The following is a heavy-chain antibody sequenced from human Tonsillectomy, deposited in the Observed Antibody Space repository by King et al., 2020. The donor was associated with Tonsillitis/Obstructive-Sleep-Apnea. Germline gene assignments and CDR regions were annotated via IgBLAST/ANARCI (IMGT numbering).Heavy chain of an antibody. CDR3: ARTDDDSPYYYYYGMDV. CDR1: GYIFINYY. D-gene: IGHD1-1*01. V-gene: IGHV1-46*01. CDR2: IQTSGGST. Sequence: QVQLMQSGAEVKKPGASVKVSCKASGYIFINYYMHWVRQAPGQGLEWMGIIQTSGGSTSYAQKFQGRVTMTRDTSTSTVYMELSSLRSEDTAVYYCARTDDDSPYYYYYGMDVWGQGTTVTVSS. J-gene: IGHJ6*02.